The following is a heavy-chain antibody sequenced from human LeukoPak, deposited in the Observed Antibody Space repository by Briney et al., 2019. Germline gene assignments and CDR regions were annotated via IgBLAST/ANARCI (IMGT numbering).Heavy chain of an antibody. CDR1: GGSFSGYY. CDR2: INHSGST. V-gene: IGHV4-34*01. J-gene: IGHJ6*03. CDR3: ARTRRSVVVVAANVFHYYYTDV. Sequence: SETLSLTCAVYGGSFSGYYWSWIRQPPGKGLEWIGEINHSGSTNYNPSLKSRVTISVDTSKNQFSLKLSSVTAADTAVYYCARTRRSVVVVAANVFHYYYTDVWGKGTTVTVSS. D-gene: IGHD2-15*01.